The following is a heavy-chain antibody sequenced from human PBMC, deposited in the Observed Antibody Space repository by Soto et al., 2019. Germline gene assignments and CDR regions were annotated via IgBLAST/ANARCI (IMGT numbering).Heavy chain of an antibody. V-gene: IGHV1-3*01. D-gene: IGHD3-16*01. Sequence: ASVKVSCKASGCTFTTFSIHWVRQAPGQRLEWMGWINAGNGNTKYSQKFQGRVTITRDTSASTAYMELSSLRSEDTAIYYCARSLVTTFSDYFDPSGQGTLVTVSS. CDR3: ARSLVTTFSDYFDP. CDR1: GCTFTTFS. J-gene: IGHJ5*02. CDR2: INAGNGNT.